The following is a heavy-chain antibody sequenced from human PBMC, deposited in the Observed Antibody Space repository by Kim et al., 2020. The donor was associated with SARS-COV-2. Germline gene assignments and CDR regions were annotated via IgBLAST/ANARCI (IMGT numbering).Heavy chain of an antibody. Sequence: SETLSLTCAVSGGSISSSNWWSWVRQPPGKGLEWIGEIYHSGSTNYNPSLKSRVTISVDKSKNQFSLKLSSVTAADTAVYYCARFMGRVVAATNYYYYGMDVWGQGTTVTVSS. CDR3: ARFMGRVVAATNYYYYGMDV. CDR2: IYHSGST. D-gene: IGHD2-15*01. J-gene: IGHJ6*02. V-gene: IGHV4-4*02. CDR1: GGSISSSNW.